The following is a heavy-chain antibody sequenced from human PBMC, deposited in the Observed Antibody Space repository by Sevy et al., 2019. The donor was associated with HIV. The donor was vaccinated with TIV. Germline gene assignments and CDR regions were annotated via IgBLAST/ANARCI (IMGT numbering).Heavy chain of an antibody. J-gene: IGHJ4*02. Sequence: GGSLRLSCAASGFTFSSYGMHWVRQAPGKGLEWVAVIWYDGSNKYYADSVKGRFTISRDNSKNTLYLQMNSRRAEDTAVYYCARDQGSRQWELREWGQGTLVTVSS. CDR1: GFTFSSYG. D-gene: IGHD1-26*01. CDR2: IWYDGSNK. V-gene: IGHV3-33*01. CDR3: ARDQGSRQWELRE.